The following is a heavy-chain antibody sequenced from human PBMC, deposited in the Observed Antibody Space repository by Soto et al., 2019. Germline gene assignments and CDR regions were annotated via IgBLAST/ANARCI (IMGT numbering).Heavy chain of an antibody. J-gene: IGHJ6*02. CDR3: ARGTYNEFWSGRPIIHGMDV. V-gene: IGHV3-7*03. CDR1: GLSFSSYL. CDR2: IKQDGSEK. Sequence: GSLRLGLAAAGLSFSSYLVTWVRQAPGKGLEWVANIKQDGSEKYYVDSVKGRFTISRDNAKNSLYLQMNSLRAEDTAVYYCARGTYNEFWSGRPIIHGMDVWGQGTTVTGSS. D-gene: IGHD3-3*01.